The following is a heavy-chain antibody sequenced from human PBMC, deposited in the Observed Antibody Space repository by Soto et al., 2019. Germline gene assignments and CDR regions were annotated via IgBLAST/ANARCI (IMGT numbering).Heavy chain of an antibody. J-gene: IGHJ4*02. CDR2: ISYDGSNK. CDR1: GFTFSSYG. D-gene: IGHD6-19*01. CDR3: AKDQKQWLVQDYFDY. Sequence: GGSLRLSCAASGFTFSSYGMHWVRQAPGKGLEWVAVISYDGSNKYYADSVKGRFTISRDNSKNTLYLQMNSLRAEDTAVYYCAKDQKQWLVQDYFDYWGQGTLVTVSS. V-gene: IGHV3-30*18.